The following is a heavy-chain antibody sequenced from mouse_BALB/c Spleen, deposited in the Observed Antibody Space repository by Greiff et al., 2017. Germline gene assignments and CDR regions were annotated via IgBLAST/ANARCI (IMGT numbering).Heavy chain of an antibody. CDR2: ISSGGST. V-gene: IGHV5-6-5*01. CDR3: ASGFLDYYGSSYWFAY. J-gene: IGHJ3*01. Sequence: EVQRVESGGGLVKPGGSLKLSCAASGFTFSSYAMSWVRQTPEKRLEWVASISSGGSTYYPDSVKGRFTISRDNARNILYLQMSSLRSEDTAMYYCASGFLDYYGSSYWFAYWGQGTLVTVSA. CDR1: GFTFSSYA. D-gene: IGHD1-1*01.